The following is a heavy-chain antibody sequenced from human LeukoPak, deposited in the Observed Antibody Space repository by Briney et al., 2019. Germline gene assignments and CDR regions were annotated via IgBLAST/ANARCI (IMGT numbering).Heavy chain of an antibody. CDR3: AREPSYYDSSGYYPNWFDP. J-gene: IGHJ5*02. D-gene: IGHD3-22*01. V-gene: IGHV1-69*13. CDR1: GGTFSSYA. Sequence: SVKVSCKASGGTFSSYAISWVRQAPGQGLEWMGGIIPIFGTANYAQKFQGRVTITADESTSTAYMYLSNQRSEEAAVYYCAREPSYYDSSGYYPNWFDPWGQGTLVTVSS. CDR2: IIPIFGTA.